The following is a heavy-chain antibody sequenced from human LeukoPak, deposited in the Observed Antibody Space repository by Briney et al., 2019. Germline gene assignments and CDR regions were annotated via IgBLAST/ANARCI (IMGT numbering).Heavy chain of an antibody. J-gene: IGHJ3*02. D-gene: IGHD3-9*01. CDR2: IYHSGST. V-gene: IGHV4-4*02. CDR3: ARASSYYDILTGNGAFDI. Sequence: PSETLSLTCAVSGGSISSSNWWSWVRQPPGKGLEWIGEIYHSGSTNYNPSLKSRVTISVDKSKNQFSLKLSSVTAADTAVYYCARASSYYDILTGNGAFDIWGQGTMVTVSS. CDR1: GGSISSSNW.